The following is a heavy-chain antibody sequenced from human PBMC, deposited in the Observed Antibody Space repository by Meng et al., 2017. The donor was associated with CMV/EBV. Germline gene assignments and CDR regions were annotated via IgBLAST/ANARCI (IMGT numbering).Heavy chain of an antibody. CDR2: ISYDGSNK. D-gene: IGHD2-2*01. J-gene: IGHJ6*02. CDR1: GFTFSSYA. V-gene: IGHV3-30*04. Sequence: GESLKISCAASGFTFSSYAMHWVRQAPGKGLEWVAVISYDGSNKYYADSVKGRFTISRDNSKNTLYLQMNSLRAEDTAVYYCARGRVSDCSSTSCYRGAHYYYYGMDVWGQGTTVTVSS. CDR3: ARGRVSDCSSTSCYRGAHYYYYGMDV.